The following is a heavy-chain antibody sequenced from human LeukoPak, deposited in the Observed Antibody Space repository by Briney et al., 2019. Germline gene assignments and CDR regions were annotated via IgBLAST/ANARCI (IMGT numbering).Heavy chain of an antibody. D-gene: IGHD2-2*02. CDR2: IRGSGGST. CDR1: GFTFSSYA. CDR3: AKWARDCSSTSCYMRY. Sequence: GGSLRLSCAASGFTFSSYAMSWVRQAPGKGLEWVSDIRGSGGSTYYADSVKGRFTISRDNSKNTLYLQMNGLRAEDTAVYYCAKWARDCSSTSCYMRYWGQGTLVTVSS. V-gene: IGHV3-23*01. J-gene: IGHJ4*02.